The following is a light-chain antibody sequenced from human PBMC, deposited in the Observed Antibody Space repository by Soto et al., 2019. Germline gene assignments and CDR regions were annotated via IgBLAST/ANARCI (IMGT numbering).Light chain of an antibody. CDR2: GIS. Sequence: EILLTQSPGTLSLSPGETATLSCRASQSVPGTYLAWYLQTPGQAPRLLIYGISKRATGVPDRFSGSGSGTDFSLTISSLEPEDFATYYCQQFNSFPLTFGGGTKVDIK. CDR1: QSVPGTY. V-gene: IGKV3-20*01. CDR3: QQFNSFPLT. J-gene: IGKJ4*01.